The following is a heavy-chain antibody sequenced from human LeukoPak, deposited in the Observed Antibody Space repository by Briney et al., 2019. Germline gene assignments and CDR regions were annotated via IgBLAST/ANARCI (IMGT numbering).Heavy chain of an antibody. CDR1: AFTFSIYA. Sequence: GRSLRLSCAASAFTFSIYATSWVRQAPRKGLEWVSAISGSGGSTYYADSVKGRFTISRDNSKNTLYLQMNSLRAEDTAVYYCAKEDPRTPPYMDVWGKGTTVTVSS. J-gene: IGHJ6*04. CDR2: ISGSGGST. CDR3: AKEDPRTPPYMDV. V-gene: IGHV3-23*01.